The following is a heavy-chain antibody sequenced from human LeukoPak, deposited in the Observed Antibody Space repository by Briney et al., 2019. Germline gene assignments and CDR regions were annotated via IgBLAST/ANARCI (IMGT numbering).Heavy chain of an antibody. CDR1: GGSISSSSYY. CDR3: ARHSQQLVPN. CDR2: IYYSGST. D-gene: IGHD6-13*01. V-gene: IGHV4-39*01. Sequence: PSETLSLTCTVSGGSISSSSYYWGWIRQPPGKGLEWIGSIYYSGSTYYNPSLKSRVTISVDTSKNQFSLKLSSVTAADTAVYYCARHSQQLVPNWGQGTLVTVSS. J-gene: IGHJ4*02.